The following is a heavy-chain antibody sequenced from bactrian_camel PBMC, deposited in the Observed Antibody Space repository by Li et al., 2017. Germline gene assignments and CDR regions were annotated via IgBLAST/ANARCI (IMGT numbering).Heavy chain of an antibody. CDR1: GYTFYL. D-gene: IGHD2*01. J-gene: IGHJ3*01. CDR3: AAALPGQICAPKAARESAYYTR. CDR2: IYLGSGTT. V-gene: IGHV3S1*01. Sequence: HVQLVESGGGSVQAGGSLSLSCAASGYTFYLMAWFHQAPGKEREGVAAIYLGSGTTHYADSVKGRFTISQRNAGTTLSLQMNTLKPEDTGMYYRAAALPGQICAPKAARESAYYTRWGQG.